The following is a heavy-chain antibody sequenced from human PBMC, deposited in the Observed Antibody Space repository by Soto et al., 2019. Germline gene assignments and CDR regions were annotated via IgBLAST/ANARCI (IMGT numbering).Heavy chain of an antibody. CDR2: ISYDGSNK. CDR1: GFTFSSYG. J-gene: IGHJ4*02. V-gene: IGHV3-30*18. Sequence: PGGSLRLSCAASGFTFSSYGMHWVRQAPGKGLEWVAVISYDGSNKYYADSVKGRFTISRDNSKNTLYLQMNSLRAEDTAVYYCAKDRDGDEDFDYWGQGTLVTVSS. D-gene: IGHD4-17*01. CDR3: AKDRDGDEDFDY.